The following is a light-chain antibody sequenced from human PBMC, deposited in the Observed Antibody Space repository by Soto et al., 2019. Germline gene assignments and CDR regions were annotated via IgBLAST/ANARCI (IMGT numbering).Light chain of an antibody. CDR2: EDN. CDR3: QSSENDMWV. J-gene: IGLJ3*02. Sequence: NFMLTQPHSVSESPGRSVTISCSRIGGSIASGLVQWYQVRPGSGPTTVISEDNQRPPGVPDRFSVSIDSSSNSASLTISGLKPEDEDDYYCQSSENDMWVFGGGTKLTVL. CDR1: GGSIASGL. V-gene: IGLV6-57*04.